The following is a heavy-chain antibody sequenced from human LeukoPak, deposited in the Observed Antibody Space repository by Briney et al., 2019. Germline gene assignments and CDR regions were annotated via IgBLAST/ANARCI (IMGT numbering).Heavy chain of an antibody. D-gene: IGHD3-10*01. V-gene: IGHV3-7*03. CDR3: ARVAGFGELNY. CDR1: GFTFSSYW. J-gene: IGHJ4*02. Sequence: GGSLRLSCAASGFTFSSYWMSWVRQAPGKGLEWVANIKQDGSEKYYVDSVKGRFTISRDNAKNSLYLQMTSLRAEDTAVYYCARVAGFGELNYWGQGTLVTVSS. CDR2: IKQDGSEK.